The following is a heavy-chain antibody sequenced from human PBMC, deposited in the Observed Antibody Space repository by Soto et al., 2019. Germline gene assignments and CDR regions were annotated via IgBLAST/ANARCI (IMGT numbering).Heavy chain of an antibody. J-gene: IGHJ4*02. V-gene: IGHV3-73*01. CDR1: GFVFKDSA. Sequence: EVLLVESGGGLVQPGGSLKLSCEASGFVFKDSAIHWVRQASGKGLEWVGRIRDRAYNYATAYAASVKGRFTISRADSNNKAYLKMDSLKTEDTAIYYCTRLISAAHDYWGQGTLVTVSS. D-gene: IGHD3-10*01. CDR2: IRDRAYNYAT. CDR3: TRLISAAHDY.